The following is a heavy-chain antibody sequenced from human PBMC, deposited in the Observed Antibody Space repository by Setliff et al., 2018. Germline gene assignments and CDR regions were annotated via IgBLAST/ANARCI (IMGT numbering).Heavy chain of an antibody. D-gene: IGHD3-3*01. CDR2: ISAYNGNT. CDR3: ARDTKFLEWFQNGVAFDI. Sequence: VASVKVSCKASGYTFTSYGISWVRQAPGQGLEWMGWISAYNGNTNYAQKLQGRVTMTTDTSTSTAYMELRSLRSDDTAVYYCARDTKFLEWFQNGVAFDIWGQGTMVTVSS. J-gene: IGHJ3*02. CDR1: GYTFTSYG. V-gene: IGHV1-18*01.